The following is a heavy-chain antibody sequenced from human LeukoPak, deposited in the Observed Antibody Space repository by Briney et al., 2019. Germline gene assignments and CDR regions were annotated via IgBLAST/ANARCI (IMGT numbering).Heavy chain of an antibody. CDR2: ISSSGTTM. Sequence: PGRSLRLSCAASGFTFSSYEMNWVSQAPGKGVEWGSYISSSGTTMYYADSVKGRFTISRDNAKNSLYLQMNSLRAEDTAVYYCARGGYCSSSICYSLNAFDIWGQGTMFTVSS. V-gene: IGHV3-48*03. CDR1: GFTFSSYE. J-gene: IGHJ3*02. CDR3: ARGGYCSSSICYSLNAFDI. D-gene: IGHD2-2*01.